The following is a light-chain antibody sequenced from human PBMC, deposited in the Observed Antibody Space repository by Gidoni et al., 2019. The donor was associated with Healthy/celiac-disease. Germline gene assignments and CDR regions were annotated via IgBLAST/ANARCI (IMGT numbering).Light chain of an antibody. Sequence: QSVLTQTPSVSGAPGQEVPVACTGSSSNLGAGYDVHWYQQLPGTAPKLLIYGHSNRPSGVPDRFSGSKSGTSASLAITGLPAEDEADYYCQSYDSSLSGFFYVFGTGTKLTVL. V-gene: IGLV1-40*01. CDR3: QSYDSSLSGFFYV. J-gene: IGLJ1*01. CDR1: SSNLGAGYD. CDR2: GHS.